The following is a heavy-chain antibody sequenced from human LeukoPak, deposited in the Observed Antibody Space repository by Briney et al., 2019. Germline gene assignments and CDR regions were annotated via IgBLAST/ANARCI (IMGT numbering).Heavy chain of an antibody. CDR1: GGSITTTNF. D-gene: IGHD1-26*01. CDR3: SRESGPYCPFGH. CDR2: ISLRGRT. V-gene: IGHV4-4*02. J-gene: IGHJ5*02. Sequence: PSETLSLTCGVSGGSITTTNFWSWVRQPPGGGLEWIGEISLRGRTQYNPSLKSRVNTSIDASKNHLYLSLASVTAADTAVYYCSRESGPYCPFGHWGQGTLVAVTS.